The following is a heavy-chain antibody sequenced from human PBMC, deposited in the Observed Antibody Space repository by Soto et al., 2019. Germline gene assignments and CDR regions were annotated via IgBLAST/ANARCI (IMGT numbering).Heavy chain of an antibody. CDR3: ARAEIGYCSSTSCPPSYYYYGMDV. D-gene: IGHD2-2*01. CDR1: GYTFTSYA. CDR2: INAGNGNT. V-gene: IGHV1-3*01. Sequence: ASVKVSCKASGYTFTSYAMHWVRQAPGQRLEWMGWINAGNGNTKYSQKFQGRVTITRDTSASTAYMELSSLRSEDTAVYYCARAEIGYCSSTSCPPSYYYYGMDVWGQGTTVTVSS. J-gene: IGHJ6*02.